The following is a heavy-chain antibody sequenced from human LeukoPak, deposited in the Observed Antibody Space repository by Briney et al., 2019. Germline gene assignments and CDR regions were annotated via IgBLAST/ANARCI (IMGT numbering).Heavy chain of an antibody. CDR2: ISWNSGSI. J-gene: IGHJ5*02. D-gene: IGHD6-13*01. Sequence: GGSLRLSCAASGFTFYDYAMHWVRQAPGKGLEWVSGISWNSGSIVYADSVKGRFTISRDNAKNSLYLQMDSLGPEDTAIYYCARDPSTAPRSTNWAANLFDPWGQGTLVTVSS. CDR3: ARDPSTAPRSTNWAANLFDP. V-gene: IGHV3-9*01. CDR1: GFTFYDYA.